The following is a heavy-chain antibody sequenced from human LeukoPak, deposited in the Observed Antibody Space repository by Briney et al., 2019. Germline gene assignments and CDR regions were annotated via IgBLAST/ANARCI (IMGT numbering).Heavy chain of an antibody. CDR2: INSDGSST. CDR1: GFPFSSYW. V-gene: IGHV3-74*01. J-gene: IGHJ5*02. D-gene: IGHD2-21*02. CDR3: ARVDCGGDCYLYNWFDP. Sequence: GSLRLSFAASGFPFSSYWMHWVRQAPGKGLVWVSRINSDGSSTSYADSVKGRFTIFRDNAKNTLYLQMNSLRAEDTAVYYCARVDCGGDCYLYNWFDPWGQGTLVTVSS.